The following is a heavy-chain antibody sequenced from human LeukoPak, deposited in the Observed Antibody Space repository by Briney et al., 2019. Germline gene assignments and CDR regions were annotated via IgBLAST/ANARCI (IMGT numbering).Heavy chain of an antibody. CDR1: GFTFSNAW. J-gene: IGHJ4*02. CDR3: TTNTTYHFWSGYIRK. CDR2: IKSKTDGGTT. D-gene: IGHD3-3*01. V-gene: IGHV3-15*01. Sequence: GGSLRLSCAASGFTFSNAWMSWVRQAPGKGLEWVGRIKSKTDGGTTDYAAPVKGRFTISRDDSKNTLYLQMNSLKTEDTAVYYCTTNTTYHFWSGYIRKWGQGTLVTVSS.